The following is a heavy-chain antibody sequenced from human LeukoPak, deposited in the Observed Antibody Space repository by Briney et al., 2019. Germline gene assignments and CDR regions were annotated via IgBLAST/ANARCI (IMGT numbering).Heavy chain of an antibody. CDR3: ARNRGPYASGRSYLDY. CDR1: GFTVSTNY. CDR2: IYSGGST. Sequence: GGSLRLSCAASGFTVSTNYMSWVRQAPGKGLEGGSVIYSGGSTHYAEFVKGRFIISRDNSKNMLYLQMNGLRAEDTAVYFCARNRGPYASGRSYLDYWGQGTLVTVSS. V-gene: IGHV3-53*01. J-gene: IGHJ4*02. D-gene: IGHD3-10*01.